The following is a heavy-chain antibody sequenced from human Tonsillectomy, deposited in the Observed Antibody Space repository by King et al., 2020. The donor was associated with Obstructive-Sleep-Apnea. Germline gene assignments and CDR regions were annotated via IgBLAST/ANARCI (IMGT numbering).Heavy chain of an antibody. D-gene: IGHD3-16*01. V-gene: IGHV3-48*04. CDR1: GITFSSYS. J-gene: IGHJ3*01. CDR3: ATGGPDAFDF. Sequence: VQLVESGGGLVQPGGSLRLSCAASGITFSSYSMNWVRQAPGKGLEWVSYISSSTSTIYDADSVKGRFTISRDNAKNSLYLQMNSLRAEDTAVYYCATGGPDAFDFWGRGTMVTVSS. CDR2: ISSSTSTI.